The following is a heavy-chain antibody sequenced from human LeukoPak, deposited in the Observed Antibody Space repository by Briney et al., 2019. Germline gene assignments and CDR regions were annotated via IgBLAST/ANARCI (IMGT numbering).Heavy chain of an antibody. J-gene: IGHJ4*02. CDR1: GFTFSSYA. Sequence: PGGSLRLSCGASGFTFSSYAMSWVRQAPGKGLEWVSAISGSGGSTYYADSVKGRFTISRDNSKNTLYLQMNSLRAEDTAVYYCAKESPLSYYDSSGTYFDYWGQGTLVTVSS. CDR2: ISGSGGST. CDR3: AKESPLSYYDSSGTYFDY. D-gene: IGHD3-22*01. V-gene: IGHV3-23*01.